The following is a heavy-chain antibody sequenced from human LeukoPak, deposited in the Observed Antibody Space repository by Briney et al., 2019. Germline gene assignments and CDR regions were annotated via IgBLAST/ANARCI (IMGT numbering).Heavy chain of an antibody. Sequence: SETLSLTCTVSGGSISSYYWSWIRQPPGKGLECIGYIYYSGSTNYNPSLKSRVTISVDTSKNQLSLRLSSVTAADTAVYYCARGFNWFDPWGQGTLVTVSS. J-gene: IGHJ5*02. CDR1: GGSISSYY. CDR2: IYYSGST. V-gene: IGHV4-59*01. CDR3: ARGFNWFDP.